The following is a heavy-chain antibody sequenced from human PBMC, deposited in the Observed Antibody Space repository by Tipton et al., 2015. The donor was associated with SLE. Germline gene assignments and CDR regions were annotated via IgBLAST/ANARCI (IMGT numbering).Heavy chain of an antibody. CDR3: ASRPGGAGFDP. CDR2: IYYDGRT. Sequence: TLSLTCDVSGVSISRGNWGNWVRQPPGKGREWIGDIYYDGRTNYNPSLTSRVTIAVDKPKNQVFLRLTSVTAADTAVYYCASRPGGAGFDPWGPGSPVIVSS. CDR1: GVSISRGNW. V-gene: IGHV4-4*02. J-gene: IGHJ5*02. D-gene: IGHD2-21*01.